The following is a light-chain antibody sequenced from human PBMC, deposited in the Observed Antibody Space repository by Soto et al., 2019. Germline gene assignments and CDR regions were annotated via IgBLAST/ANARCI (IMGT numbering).Light chain of an antibody. V-gene: IGKV1-12*01. J-gene: IGKJ4*01. CDR2: ATS. CDR3: LQSNNFPPLT. Sequence: MQMTQSPSSVSASVGDRDTITCRASQGISGWLAWYQQKPGKAPKLLIYATSTLQSGVPPSFSSSASGTDCTLTISSRQPEDFATYYCLQSNNFPPLTFGGGTKVEIK. CDR1: QGISGW.